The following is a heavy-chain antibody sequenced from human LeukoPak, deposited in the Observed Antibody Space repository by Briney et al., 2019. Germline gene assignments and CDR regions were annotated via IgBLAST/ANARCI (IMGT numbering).Heavy chain of an antibody. V-gene: IGHV4-34*01. Sequence: SETLSLTCAVYGGSFSGYYWSWIRQPPGKGLEWIGEINHSGSTNYNPSLKSRVTISVDTSKNQFSLKLSSVTAADTAVYCCARGLAAAGTRGNLFDPWGQGTLVTVSS. CDR1: GGSFSGYY. CDR3: ARGLAAAGTRGNLFDP. CDR2: INHSGST. J-gene: IGHJ5*02. D-gene: IGHD6-13*01.